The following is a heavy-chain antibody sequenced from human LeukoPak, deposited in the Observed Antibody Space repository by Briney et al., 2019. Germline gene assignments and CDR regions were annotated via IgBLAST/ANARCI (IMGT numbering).Heavy chain of an antibody. CDR1: GGSFSGYY. D-gene: IGHD3-22*01. CDR2: INHSGST. Sequence: SETLSLTCAVYGGSFSGYYWSWIRQPPGKGLEWIGEINHSGSTNYNPSLKSRVTISVDTSKNQFSLKLSSVTAADTAVYYCARGKNYYDKRAFDIRNQGTLVTVSS. V-gene: IGHV4-34*01. CDR3: ARGKNYYDKRAFDI. J-gene: IGHJ3*02.